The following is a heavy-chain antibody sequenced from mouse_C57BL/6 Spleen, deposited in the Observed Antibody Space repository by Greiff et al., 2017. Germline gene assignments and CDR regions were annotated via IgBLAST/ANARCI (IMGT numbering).Heavy chain of an antibody. CDR2: INPGSGGT. D-gene: IGHD1-1*01. V-gene: IGHV1-54*01. Sequence: QVQLKQSGAELVRPGTSVKVSCKASGYAFTNYLIEWVKQRPGQGLEWIGVINPGSGGTNYNEKFKGKATLTADKSSSTAYMQLSSLTYVDSAVYFCARDYGSSHWYFDVGGTGTTVTVSS. CDR3: ARDYGSSHWYFDV. CDR1: GYAFTNYL. J-gene: IGHJ1*03.